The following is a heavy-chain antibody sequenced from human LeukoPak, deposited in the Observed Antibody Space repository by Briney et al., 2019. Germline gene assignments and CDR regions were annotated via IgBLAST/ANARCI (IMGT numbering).Heavy chain of an antibody. V-gene: IGHV1-69*05. Sequence: ASVKVSCKASGGTFSSYAISWVRQAPGQGLEWMGGIIPIFGTADYAQKFQGRVTITTDESTSTAYMELSSLRSEDTAVYYCARGKDIVVVPAAGKHYYYYYMDVWGKGTTVTVSS. CDR3: ARGKDIVVVPAAGKHYYYYYMDV. CDR2: IIPIFGTA. J-gene: IGHJ6*03. CDR1: GGTFSSYA. D-gene: IGHD2-2*01.